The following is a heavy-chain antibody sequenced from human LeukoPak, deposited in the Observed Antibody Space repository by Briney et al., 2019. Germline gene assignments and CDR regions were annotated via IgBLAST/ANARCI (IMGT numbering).Heavy chain of an antibody. CDR3: ARVGSSSWFDY. CDR2: IYYSGST. CDR1: GGSISSSSYY. Sequence: PSETLSLTCTVSGGSISSSSYYWGWIRQPPGKGLEWIGSIYYSGSTYYNPSLKSRVTISVDTSKNQFSLKLSSVTAADTAVYYCARVGSSSWFDYWGQGTLVTVPS. D-gene: IGHD6-13*01. J-gene: IGHJ4*02. V-gene: IGHV4-39*07.